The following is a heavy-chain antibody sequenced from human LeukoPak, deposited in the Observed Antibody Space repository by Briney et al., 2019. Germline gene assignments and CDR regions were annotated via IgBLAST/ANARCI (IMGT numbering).Heavy chain of an antibody. CDR2: IKQDGSEK. J-gene: IGHJ4*02. D-gene: IGHD6-19*01. V-gene: IGHV3-7*01. Sequence: AGGSLRLSCAASGFTFSSAWMTWVRQAPGKGLEWVANIKQDGSEKYYVDSVKGRFTISRDNAKNSLYLQMNSLRAEDTAVYYCASLVYSSGWFDYWGQGTLVTVSS. CDR3: ASLVYSSGWFDY. CDR1: GFTFSSAW.